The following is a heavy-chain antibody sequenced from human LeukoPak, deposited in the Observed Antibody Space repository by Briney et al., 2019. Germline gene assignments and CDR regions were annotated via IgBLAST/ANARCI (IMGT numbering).Heavy chain of an antibody. V-gene: IGHV1-24*01. CDR3: ATGGLSGWSLFLDV. D-gene: IGHD6-19*01. CDR1: GYTLTELS. CDR2: FDPEDGET. Sequence: ASVKVSCTVSGYTLTELSMHWVRQAPGKGLEWMGGFDPEDGETIYAQKFQGRVTMTEDTSTDTAYMELSSLRSEDTAVYYCATGGLSGWSLFLDVWGKGTTVTVSS. J-gene: IGHJ6*04.